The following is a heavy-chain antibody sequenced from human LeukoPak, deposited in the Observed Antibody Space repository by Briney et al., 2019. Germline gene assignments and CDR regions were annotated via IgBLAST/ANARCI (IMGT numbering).Heavy chain of an antibody. V-gene: IGHV3-30-3*01. D-gene: IGHD1-26*01. CDR2: ISYDGSNK. J-gene: IGHJ4*02. CDR3: AGDGSGSYHFDY. CDR1: GFTFSSYA. Sequence: GRSLSLSCAASGFTFSSYAMHWVRQAPGKGLEWVAVISYDGSNKYYADSVKGRFTISRDNSKNTLYLQMNSLRAEDTAVYYCAGDGSGSYHFDYWGQGTLVTVSS.